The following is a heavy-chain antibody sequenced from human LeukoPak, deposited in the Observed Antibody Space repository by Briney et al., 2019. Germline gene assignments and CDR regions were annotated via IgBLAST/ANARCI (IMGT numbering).Heavy chain of an antibody. D-gene: IGHD2-21*02. CDR2: ISSSSSYI. V-gene: IGHV3-21*01. J-gene: IGHJ4*02. Sequence: KPGGSLRLSCAASGFTFSSYSMNWVRQAPGKGLEWVSSISSSSSYIYYADSVKGRFTISRDNAKNSLYLQMNSLRAEDTAVYYCARDFDGTLNCGGDCYQFSYYGGNSEGPLGYWGQGTLVTVSS. CDR3: ARDFDGTLNCGGDCYQFSYYGGNSEGPLGY. CDR1: GFTFSSYS.